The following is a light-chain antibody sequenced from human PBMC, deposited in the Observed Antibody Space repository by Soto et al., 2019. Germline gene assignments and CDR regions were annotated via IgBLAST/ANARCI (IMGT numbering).Light chain of an antibody. CDR3: QVWDASSDPLYV. V-gene: IGLV3-21*02. J-gene: IGLJ1*01. Sequence: SYELTQPPSVSVAPGQTARITCGGTNIGSKSVHWYQQKPGQAPVLVVYDDNDRPSGIPERFSGSNSGNTATLTLSRVEAGDEADYYCQVWDASSDPLYVFGTGTKVTVL. CDR2: DDN. CDR1: NIGSKS.